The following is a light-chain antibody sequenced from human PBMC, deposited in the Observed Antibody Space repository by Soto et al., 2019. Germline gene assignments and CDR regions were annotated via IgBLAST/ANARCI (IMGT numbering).Light chain of an antibody. Sequence: IVVTQSPGSLPLSPGDRATLSCTASQSVSSNFLAWYQQRPGQAPRLLIYGASSRATGIPDRFSGSGSGTDFTLTISRLEPEDFAVYYCQQLGGSPRTFGQGTKVDIK. CDR3: QQLGGSPRT. V-gene: IGKV3-20*01. CDR2: GAS. CDR1: QSVSSNF. J-gene: IGKJ1*01.